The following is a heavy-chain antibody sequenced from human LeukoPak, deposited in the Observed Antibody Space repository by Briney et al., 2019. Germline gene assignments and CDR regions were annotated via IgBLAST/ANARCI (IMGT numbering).Heavy chain of an antibody. J-gene: IGHJ6*03. V-gene: IGHV4-34*01. Sequence: SETLSLTCAVYGGSFSGYYWSWIRQPPGKGLEWIGEINHSGSTNYNPSLKSRVTISVDTSKNQFSLKLSSVTAADTAVYYCASRYTRTPPHYYYYYMDVWGKGTTVTVSS. CDR2: INHSGST. CDR1: GGSFSGYY. CDR3: ASRYTRTPPHYYYYYMDV. D-gene: IGHD2-2*01.